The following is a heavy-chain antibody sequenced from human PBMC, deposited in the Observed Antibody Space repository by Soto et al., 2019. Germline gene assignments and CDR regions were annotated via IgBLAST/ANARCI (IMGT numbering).Heavy chain of an antibody. CDR1: GGSFSGYY. D-gene: IGHD3-16*02. J-gene: IGHJ5*02. CDR3: ARGRKDYIWGSYRSNWFDP. CDR2: INHSGST. Sequence: PSETLSLTCAVYGGSFSGYYWSWIRQPPGKGLEWIGEINHSGSTNYNPSLKSRVNISVDTSKNQFSLKLSSVTAADTAVFFCARGRKDYIWGSYRSNWFDPWGQGTLVTVSS. V-gene: IGHV4-34*01.